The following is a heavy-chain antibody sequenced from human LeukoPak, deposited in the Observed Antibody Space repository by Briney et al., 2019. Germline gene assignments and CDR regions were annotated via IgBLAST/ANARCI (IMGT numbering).Heavy chain of an antibody. CDR3: TRHLDYGSEKPDY. CDR2: IRSKANSYAT. V-gene: IGHV3-73*01. J-gene: IGHJ4*02. D-gene: IGHD3-10*01. Sequence: GGSLRLSCAASGFTVSGSAMQWVRQASGKGLEWVGRIRSKANSYATAYAGSVKGRFTLFRDDSKNTASLQMNSLKTEDTAVYYCTRHLDYGSEKPDYWGQGTLVTVSS. CDR1: GFTVSGSA.